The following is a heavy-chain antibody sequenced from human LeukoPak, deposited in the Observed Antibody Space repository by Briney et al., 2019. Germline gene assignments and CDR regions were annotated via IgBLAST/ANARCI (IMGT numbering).Heavy chain of an antibody. CDR1: GGSITSSY. J-gene: IGHJ5*02. D-gene: IGHD3-9*01. CDR3: ARGRYSAGDNRFDP. CDR2: IHYTGST. Sequence: PSETPSLTCTVSGGSITSSYWSWIRQSPGKGLEWIGYIHYTGSTNYNPSLKSRVTMLIDTSKNQFSLKLSSVTAADTAVYYCARGRYSAGDNRFDPWGQGTLVTVSS. V-gene: IGHV4-59*01.